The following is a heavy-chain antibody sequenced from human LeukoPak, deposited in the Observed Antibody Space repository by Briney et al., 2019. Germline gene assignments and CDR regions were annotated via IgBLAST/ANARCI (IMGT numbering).Heavy chain of an antibody. CDR2: ISGSGGNT. J-gene: IGHJ4*02. CDR1: GFTFSNYA. V-gene: IGHV3-23*01. CDR3: VSSSSGWYRFQY. D-gene: IGHD6-19*01. Sequence: KAGGSLRLSCAASGFTFSNYAMSWVRQAPGKGLEWVSAISGSGGNTYYADSVKGRFTISRDNSRSTLYLQMNSLRAEDTAVYYCVSSSSGWYRFQYWGRGTLVTVSS.